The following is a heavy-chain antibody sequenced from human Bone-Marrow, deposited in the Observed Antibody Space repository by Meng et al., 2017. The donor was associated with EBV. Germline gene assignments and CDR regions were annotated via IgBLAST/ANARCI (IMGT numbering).Heavy chain of an antibody. CDR1: GGTIDSGGYF. D-gene: IGHD3-22*01. CDR2: IYHSGST. CDR3: ARGDDSSGLDY. Sequence: LPLQESGSVLLKPSHTLSLISVVSGGTIDSGGYFWSWIRQPPGKGLEWIGYIYHSGSTSYNPSLKSRVTISVDRSKNQFSLKLNSVTAADTAVYYCARGDDSSGLDYWGQGTLVTVSS. J-gene: IGHJ4*02. V-gene: IGHV4-30-2*01.